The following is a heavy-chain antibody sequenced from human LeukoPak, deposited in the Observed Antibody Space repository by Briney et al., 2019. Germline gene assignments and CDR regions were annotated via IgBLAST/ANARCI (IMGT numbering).Heavy chain of an antibody. V-gene: IGHV3-9*01. Sequence: TGGSLRLSCAASGFTFDDYAMHWVRQAPGKGLEWVSGISWNSGSIGYADSVKGRFTISRDNAKNSLYLQMNSLRAEDTALYYCAKGRGYRSHDAFDIWGQGTMVTVSS. J-gene: IGHJ3*02. CDR3: AKGRGYRSHDAFDI. D-gene: IGHD5-18*01. CDR2: ISWNSGSI. CDR1: GFTFDDYA.